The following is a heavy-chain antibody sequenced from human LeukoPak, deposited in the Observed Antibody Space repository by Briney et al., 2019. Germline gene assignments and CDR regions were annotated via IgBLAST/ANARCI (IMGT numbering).Heavy chain of an antibody. CDR1: GFTVSSNY. J-gene: IGHJ5*02. V-gene: IGHV3-23*01. Sequence: GRSLRLSCAASGFTVSSNYMSWVRQAPGKGLEWVSAISGSGGSTYYADSVKGRFTISRDNSKNTLYLQMNSLRAEDTAVYYCAKDRGGYYDSSGYFDWFDPWGQGTLVTVSS. CDR2: ISGSGGST. CDR3: AKDRGGYYDSSGYFDWFDP. D-gene: IGHD3-22*01.